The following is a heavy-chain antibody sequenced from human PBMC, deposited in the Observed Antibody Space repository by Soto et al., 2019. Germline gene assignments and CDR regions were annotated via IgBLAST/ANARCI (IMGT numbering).Heavy chain of an antibody. CDR3: ARYSGTYGFGASDI. CDR2: ISAYNGNT. Sequence: QVQLVQSGAEVKTPGASVKVSCKASGYIFGSYGISWVRQAPGQGLEWMGWISAYNGNTNYAQKVQGRVTMTTDTSTRTAYMELRSLRSDDSAVYYCARYSGTYGFGASDIWGQGTMVTVSS. CDR1: GYIFGSYG. V-gene: IGHV1-18*01. D-gene: IGHD1-26*01. J-gene: IGHJ3*02.